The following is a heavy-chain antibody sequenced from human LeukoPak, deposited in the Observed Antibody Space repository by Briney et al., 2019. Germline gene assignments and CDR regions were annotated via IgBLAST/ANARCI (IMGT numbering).Heavy chain of an antibody. Sequence: SETLSLTCAVYVVAFSGYDWSCIRQPPGNRLKGSGEINHTGITNEDASIKSRVTISVDTSKNQFSLKLSSVTAADTAVYYCARGSDCSSTSCEVNMVRGVITFFDYWGQGTLVTVSS. V-gene: IGHV4-34*01. CDR3: ARGSDCSSTSCEVNMVRGVITFFDY. CDR2: INHTGIT. J-gene: IGHJ4*02. CDR1: VVAFSGYD. D-gene: IGHD2-2*01.